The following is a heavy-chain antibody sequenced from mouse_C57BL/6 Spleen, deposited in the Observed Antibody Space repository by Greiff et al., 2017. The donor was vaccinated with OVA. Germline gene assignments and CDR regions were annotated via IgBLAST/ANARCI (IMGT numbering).Heavy chain of an antibody. D-gene: IGHD1-1*01. CDR1: GYTFTSYW. CDR3: ARARITTVVAYYAMDY. J-gene: IGHJ4*01. Sequence: QVQLQQPGAELVKPGASVKLSCKASGYTFTSYWMHWVKQRPGQGLEWIGMIHPNSGSTNYNEKFKSKATLTVDKSSSTAYMQLSNLTSEDSAVYYCARARITTVVAYYAMDYWGQGTSVTVSS. CDR2: IHPNSGST. V-gene: IGHV1-64*01.